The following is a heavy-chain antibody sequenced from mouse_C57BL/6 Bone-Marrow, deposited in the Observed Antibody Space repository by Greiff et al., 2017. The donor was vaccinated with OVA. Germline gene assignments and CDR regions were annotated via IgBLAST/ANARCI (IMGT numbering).Heavy chain of an antibody. Sequence: EVQGVESGGGLVQPGGSLKLSCAASGFTFSDYYMYWVRQPPEKRLEWVAYVSNGGGSTYYPDTVKGRFTISRDNAKNTLYLQMSRLKSEDTAMYYCARHDDYGDEDYWGQGTSVTVSS. V-gene: IGHV5-12*01. CDR2: VSNGGGST. CDR1: GFTFSDYY. D-gene: IGHD2-4*01. J-gene: IGHJ4*01. CDR3: ARHDDYGDEDY.